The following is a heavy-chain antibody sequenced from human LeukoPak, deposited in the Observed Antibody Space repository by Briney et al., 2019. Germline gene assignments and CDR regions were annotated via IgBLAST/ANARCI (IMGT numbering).Heavy chain of an antibody. V-gene: IGHV3-23*01. D-gene: IGHD4-17*01. CDR1: GFTFSNYA. Sequence: PGGSLRLSCAASGFTFSNYAMSWVRQAPGKGLEWVSTVSGSASNTYYADSVKGRFTISIDNSKTTLYLQMNSLRADDTAVYYCAKGFQTYGELSFDVWGQGTLVAVSS. CDR2: VSGSASNT. J-gene: IGHJ4*02. CDR3: AKGFQTYGELSFDV.